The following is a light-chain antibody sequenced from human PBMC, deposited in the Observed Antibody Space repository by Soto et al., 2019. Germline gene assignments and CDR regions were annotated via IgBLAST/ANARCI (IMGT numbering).Light chain of an antibody. Sequence: QSVLTQPASVSGSPGQSITISCSGTSSDVGGYNYVSWYQQHPGKAPKLMIYVVSNRPSGVSNRFSGSKSGNTASLTISGLQAEDEADYYCCSYTSSSTLVVFGGGTKVTVL. CDR1: SSDVGGYNY. J-gene: IGLJ2*01. CDR3: CSYTSSSTLVV. CDR2: VVS. V-gene: IGLV2-14*01.